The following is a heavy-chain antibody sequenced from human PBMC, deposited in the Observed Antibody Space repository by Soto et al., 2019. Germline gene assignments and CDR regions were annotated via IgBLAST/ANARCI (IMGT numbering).Heavy chain of an antibody. J-gene: IGHJ6*02. CDR1: GYTFTSYA. D-gene: IGHD4-4*01. Sequence: ASVKVSCKASGYTFTSYAMHWVRQAPGQRLEWMGWINAGNGNTKYSQKFQGRVTITRDTSASTAYMELSSLRSEDTAVYYCARDYSPFYSNYGGLYYYGMDVWGQGTTVTVSS. CDR3: ARDYSPFYSNYGGLYYYGMDV. CDR2: INAGNGNT. V-gene: IGHV1-3*01.